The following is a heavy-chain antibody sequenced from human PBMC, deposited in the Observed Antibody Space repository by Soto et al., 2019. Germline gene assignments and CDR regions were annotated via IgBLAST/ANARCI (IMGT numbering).Heavy chain of an antibody. Sequence: GGSLRLSCAASGFSISHYWMSWVRQAPGKGLVWVSRVKNDGTITTYADFAKGRFIISRDNTKNTLYLQMNSLRAEDRATYHCTRQGASTTGTGWLWIFDYWGQGTLVTVSS. J-gene: IGHJ4*02. CDR1: GFSISHYW. D-gene: IGHD1-1*01. CDR2: VKNDGTIT. CDR3: TRQGASTTGTGWLWIFDY. V-gene: IGHV3-74*03.